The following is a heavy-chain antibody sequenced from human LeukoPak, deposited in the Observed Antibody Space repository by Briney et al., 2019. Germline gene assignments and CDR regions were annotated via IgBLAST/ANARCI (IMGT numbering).Heavy chain of an antibody. J-gene: IGHJ6*02. Sequence: ASVKVSCKASGGTFSSYAISWVRQAPGQGLEWMGGVIPIFGTANYAQKFQGRVTITADESTSTAYMELSSLRSEDTAVYYCAREGYSYGSLNYYYYGMDVWGQGTTVTVSS. CDR2: VIPIFGTA. D-gene: IGHD5-18*01. V-gene: IGHV1-69*13. CDR1: GGTFSSYA. CDR3: AREGYSYGSLNYYYYGMDV.